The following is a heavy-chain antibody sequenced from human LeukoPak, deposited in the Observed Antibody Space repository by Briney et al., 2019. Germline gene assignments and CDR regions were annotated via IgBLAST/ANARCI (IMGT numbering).Heavy chain of an antibody. Sequence: SQTLSLTCAISGDSVSSNSAAWNWIRQSPSRGLEWLGRTYYRSKWYNDYAVSVKGRITINPDTSKNQFSLQLNSVTPEDTAVYYCARTGVYCTNGVCYLHFDYWGQGTLVTVSS. CDR1: GDSVSSNSAA. J-gene: IGHJ4*02. V-gene: IGHV6-1*01. D-gene: IGHD2-8*01. CDR2: TYYRSKWYN. CDR3: ARTGVYCTNGVCYLHFDY.